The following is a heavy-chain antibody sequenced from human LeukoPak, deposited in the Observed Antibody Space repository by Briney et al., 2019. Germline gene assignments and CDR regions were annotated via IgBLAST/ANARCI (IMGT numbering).Heavy chain of an antibody. J-gene: IGHJ4*02. CDR2: ISSGSTYI. CDR1: GFTFSTYI. Sequence: PGGSLRLSCAASGFTFSTYIMNWVRQAPGKGLEWVSSISSGSTYIYYADSVKGRFTISRDNSKNTLYLQMNSLRSEDTAVYYCAKDGDDCIDYWGQGTLVTVSS. CDR3: AKDGDDCIDY. V-gene: IGHV3-21*01. D-gene: IGHD3-22*01.